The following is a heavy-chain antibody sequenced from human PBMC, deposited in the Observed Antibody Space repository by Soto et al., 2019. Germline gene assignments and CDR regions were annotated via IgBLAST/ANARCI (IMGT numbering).Heavy chain of an antibody. CDR1: GDSVSSNSAA. CDR2: TYYRSKWYN. V-gene: IGHV6-1*01. CDR3: ARGYDFWSGYYKGPSGYYGMDV. D-gene: IGHD3-3*01. J-gene: IGHJ6*02. Sequence: SQTLSLTCAISGDSVSSNSAAWNWIRQSPSRGLEWLGRTYYRSKWYNDYAVSVKSRITINPDTSKNQFSLQLNSVTPEDTAVYYCARGYDFWSGYYKGPSGYYGMDVWGQGTTVNVSS.